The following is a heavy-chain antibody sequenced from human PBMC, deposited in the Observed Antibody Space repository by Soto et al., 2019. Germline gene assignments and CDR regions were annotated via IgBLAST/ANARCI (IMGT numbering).Heavy chain of an antibody. CDR1: GGSFSGYY. CDR2: INHSGST. CDR3: ARAYYDSSGYYHFEY. D-gene: IGHD3-22*01. V-gene: IGHV4-34*01. J-gene: IGHJ4*02. Sequence: PSETLSLTCAVYGGSFSGYYWSCIRQPPGKGLEWIGEINHSGSTNYNPSLKSRVTISVDTSKNQFSMKLSSVTAADTAVYYCARAYYDSSGYYHFEYWGQGTLLTLSS.